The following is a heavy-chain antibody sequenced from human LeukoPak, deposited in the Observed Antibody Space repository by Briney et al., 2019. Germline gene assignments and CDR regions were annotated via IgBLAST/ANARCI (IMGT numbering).Heavy chain of an antibody. CDR1: GGSISSSSYY. D-gene: IGHD3-10*01. Sequence: PSETLSLTCTVSGGSISSSSYYWGWVRQPDGKGLEWIGRIYTSGSTNYNPSLNPPFSISIDTSKTHSSLSLTSVPAADTAVYYCARVSPSGVWDVWGQGTTVTVSS. J-gene: IGHJ6*02. CDR2: IYTSGST. CDR3: ARVSPSGVWDV. V-gene: IGHV4-61*02.